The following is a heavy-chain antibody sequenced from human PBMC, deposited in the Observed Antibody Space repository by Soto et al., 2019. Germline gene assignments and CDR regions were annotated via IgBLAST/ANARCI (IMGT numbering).Heavy chain of an antibody. CDR2: IWYDGSNK. Sequence: QVQLVESGGGVVQPGRSLRLSCAASGFTFSSYGMHWVRQAPGKGLEWVAVIWYDGSNKYYADSVKGRFTISRDNSKNMLYRQMNRRRAEDTGVYYCARGWLGADYWGQGTLVTVSS. V-gene: IGHV3-33*01. D-gene: IGHD5-12*01. CDR1: GFTFSSYG. J-gene: IGHJ4*02. CDR3: ARGWLGADY.